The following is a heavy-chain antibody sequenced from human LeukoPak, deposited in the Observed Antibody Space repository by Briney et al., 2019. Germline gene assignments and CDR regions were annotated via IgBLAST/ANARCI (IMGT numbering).Heavy chain of an antibody. CDR2: ISGSGGST. J-gene: IGHJ4*02. Sequence: GGSLRLSCAASGFTFSSYAMSWVRQAPGKGLEWVSAISGSGGSTYYADSVKGRFTISRDNSKNTLYLQMNSLRAEDTAVYYCAKWGGDIVAVPATNYFDYWGQGSPVTVSS. CDR1: GFTFSSYA. D-gene: IGHD2-2*01. V-gene: IGHV3-23*01. CDR3: AKWGGDIVAVPATNYFDY.